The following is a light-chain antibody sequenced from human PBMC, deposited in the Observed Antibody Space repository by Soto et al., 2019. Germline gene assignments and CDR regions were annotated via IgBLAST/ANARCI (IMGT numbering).Light chain of an antibody. CDR1: ENIDKY. CDR3: QQSFTMPFT. J-gene: IGKJ2*01. CDR2: FGS. Sequence: DTQMTQSPTSLAASVGDSVTIACRASENIDKYLNWYQQRPGKDPEVLIFFGSRLRIGVPLRFSGSGSGTDCSLTISSLRPEDAANYYCQQSFTMPFTFGQGTRLEIK. V-gene: IGKV1-39*01.